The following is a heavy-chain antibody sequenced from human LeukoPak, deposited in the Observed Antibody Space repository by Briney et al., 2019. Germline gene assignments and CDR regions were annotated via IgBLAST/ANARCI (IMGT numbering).Heavy chain of an antibody. J-gene: IGHJ6*03. D-gene: IGHD3-22*01. CDR1: GXXXDDYG. Sequence: LSCAXXGXXXDDYGMSWVRQAPGKGLEWVAGINWNGGSTVYADSVKGRFTISRDNAKNSMYLKMNSLRAEDTALYYCARVFHYYYDSSGYYGYYYYYMDVWGKGTTVTVSS. V-gene: IGHV3-20*04. CDR3: ARVFHYYYDSSGYYGYYYYYMDV. CDR2: INWNGGST.